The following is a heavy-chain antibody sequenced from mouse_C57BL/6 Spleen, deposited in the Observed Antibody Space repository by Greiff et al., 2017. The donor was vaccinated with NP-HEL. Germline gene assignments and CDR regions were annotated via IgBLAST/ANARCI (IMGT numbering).Heavy chain of an antibody. Sequence: QVQLQQSGPELVKPGASVKISCKASGYAFSSSWMNWVKQRPGKGLEWIGRIYPGDGDTNYNGKFKGKATLTAAQSSSTAYMQLSSLESEDSAVYFCARSGITTVVATRYYAMDYWGQGTSVTVSS. J-gene: IGHJ4*01. CDR2: IYPGDGDT. CDR3: ARSGITTVVATRYYAMDY. CDR1: GYAFSSSW. V-gene: IGHV1-82*01. D-gene: IGHD1-1*01.